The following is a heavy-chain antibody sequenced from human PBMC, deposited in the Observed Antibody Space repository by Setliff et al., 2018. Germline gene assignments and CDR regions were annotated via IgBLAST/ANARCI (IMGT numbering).Heavy chain of an antibody. V-gene: IGHV3-7*01. CDR3: AREPHFDS. CDR2: IRHDGTET. Sequence: GGSLRLSCAASGFTLSSYWMSWVRQAPGKGLEWVANIRHDGTETSNADSVKGRFTISRDNAKNSLDLQMNSLRAEDTDVYYCAREPHFDSWGQGTLVTVSS. CDR1: GFTLSSYW. J-gene: IGHJ4*02.